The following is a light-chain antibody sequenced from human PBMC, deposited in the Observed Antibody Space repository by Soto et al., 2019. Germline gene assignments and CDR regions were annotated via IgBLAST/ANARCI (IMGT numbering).Light chain of an antibody. Sequence: DIQMTQSPSTLSASVGDRVTITCRASQSISSWLAWYQQKPGKAPKLLIYDASSLESGVPSRFSGSGSGTEFTLTHRRLQPADFATYSYQQYNSYPLTFGGGTKGEIK. CDR1: QSISSW. J-gene: IGKJ4*01. V-gene: IGKV1-5*01. CDR2: DAS. CDR3: QQYNSYPLT.